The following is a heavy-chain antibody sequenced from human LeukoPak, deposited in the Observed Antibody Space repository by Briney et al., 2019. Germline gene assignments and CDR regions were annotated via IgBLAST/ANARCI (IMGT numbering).Heavy chain of an antibody. D-gene: IGHD2-2*01. J-gene: IGHJ4*02. V-gene: IGHV3-11*01. Sequence: GGSLRLSCAASGFTFSDYYMSWIRQAPGKGLEWVSYISSSGSTIYYADSVKGRFTISRDNAKNSLYLQMNSLRAEDTAVYYCVRSRVPAAIGYYFDYWGQGTLVTVSS. CDR1: GFTFSDYY. CDR2: ISSSGSTI. CDR3: VRSRVPAAIGYYFDY.